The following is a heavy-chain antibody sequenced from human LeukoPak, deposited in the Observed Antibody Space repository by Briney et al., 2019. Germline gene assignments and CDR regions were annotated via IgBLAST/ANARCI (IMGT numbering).Heavy chain of an antibody. CDR1: GFTFSHHG. J-gene: IGHJ4*02. V-gene: IGHV3-23*01. D-gene: IGHD5-12*01. Sequence: GGSLRLSCAASGFTFSHHGMNWVRQAPGKGLEWVSGVGPSGARTYYADSVKGRFTVSRDNSKNTLYLQMNSLRAEDTAVYYCAKNPVDIVATTHWGQGTLVTVSS. CDR2: VGPSGART. CDR3: AKNPVDIVATTH.